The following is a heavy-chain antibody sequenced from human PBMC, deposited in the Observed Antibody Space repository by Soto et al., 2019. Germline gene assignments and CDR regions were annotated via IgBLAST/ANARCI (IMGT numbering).Heavy chain of an antibody. J-gene: IGHJ6*03. CDR2: ISSNGVGT. D-gene: IGHD6-6*01. V-gene: IGHV3-64*01. CDR3: ARRARPDFYYMDV. Sequence: GGAPRLSCSAPRFTLRGFSIGWVRPAPGKGLEYVSGISSNGVGTYYANSVQGRFTISRDNSKNTVYLQMGSLRPEDMAVYYCARRARPDFYYMDVWGKGTTVTVSS. CDR1: RFTLRGFS.